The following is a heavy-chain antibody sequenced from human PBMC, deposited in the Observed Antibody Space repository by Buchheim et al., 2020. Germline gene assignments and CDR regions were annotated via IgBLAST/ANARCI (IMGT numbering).Heavy chain of an antibody. CDR1: GGSIGSATYY. V-gene: IGHV4-39*02. J-gene: IGHJ4*02. D-gene: IGHD3-10*01. CDR2: IKDSRST. Sequence: QLQLQESGPGLVRPSATLSLTCSVSGGSIGSATYYWGWFRQSPGKGLEWIVSIKDSRSTFYNPSLNSRVAISADTTNATFYLNLNSVTAADTAVYYCARDFGYWGQGIL. CDR3: ARDFGY.